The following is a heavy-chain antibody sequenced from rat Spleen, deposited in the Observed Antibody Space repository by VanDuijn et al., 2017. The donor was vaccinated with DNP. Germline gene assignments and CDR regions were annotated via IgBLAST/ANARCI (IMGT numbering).Heavy chain of an antibody. J-gene: IGHJ2*01. Sequence: EVQLVESGGGLVQPKGSLKLSCAASGFDFSTSTMSWVRQAPGKGLDWVASISIKTHNYATLYADSVKERFTISRDDSHSMLYLQMNNLKTEDTALYYCTQWTTGITNYWGQGVTVTVSS. CDR2: ISIKTHNYAT. D-gene: IGHD1-9*01. V-gene: IGHV10-4*01. CDR1: GFDFSTST. CDR3: TQWTTGITNY.